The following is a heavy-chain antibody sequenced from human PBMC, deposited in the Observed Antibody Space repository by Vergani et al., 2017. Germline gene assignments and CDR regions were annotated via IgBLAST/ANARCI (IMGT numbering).Heavy chain of an antibody. CDR1: GFTFSGSA. D-gene: IGHD3-22*01. J-gene: IGHJ4*02. CDR2: IRSKANSYAT. Sequence: EVQLVESGGGLVQPGGSLKLSCAASGFTFSGSAMHWVRQASGKGLEWVGRIRSKANSYATAYAASVKGRFTISRDDSKNTAYLQMNSLKTEDTAVYYCTRLLSDYYDSSGYYDYWGQGTLVTVSS. CDR3: TRLLSDYYDSSGYYDY. V-gene: IGHV3-73*01.